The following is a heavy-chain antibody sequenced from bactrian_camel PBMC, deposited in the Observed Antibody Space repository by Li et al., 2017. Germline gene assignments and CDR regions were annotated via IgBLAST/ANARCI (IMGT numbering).Heavy chain of an antibody. CDR2: IGESV. J-gene: IGHJ4*01. D-gene: IGHD3*01. CDR3: AAGWRFDCDSGALRPASRTF. Sequence: HVQLVESGGGSVRSGRSLILSCKVTGGPKLTFCMGWFRQAPGKEREDVACIGESVSYADSVKGRFAISRDEGDGKILYLQMDNLLPDDSARYYCAAGWRFDCDSGALRPASRTFWGQGTQVTVS. V-gene: IGHV3S60*01. CDR1: GGPKLTFC.